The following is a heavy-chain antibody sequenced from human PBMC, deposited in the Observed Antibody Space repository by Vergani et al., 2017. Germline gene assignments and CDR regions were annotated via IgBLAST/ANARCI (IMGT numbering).Heavy chain of an antibody. Sequence: QVQLEESGGGVVQPGRSLRLSCAGSGFTLSSHAMHWVRQAPGKGLEWVAVISSDGSNKHYADSVKGRFTICRDNSQNTLYLQMDSLTAEDTAIYFCANGYYYDQSGLASFDCWGEGSLVGVSS. J-gene: IGHJ4*02. V-gene: IGHV3-30*18. D-gene: IGHD3-22*01. CDR2: ISSDGSNK. CDR1: GFTLSSHA. CDR3: ANGYYYDQSGLASFDC.